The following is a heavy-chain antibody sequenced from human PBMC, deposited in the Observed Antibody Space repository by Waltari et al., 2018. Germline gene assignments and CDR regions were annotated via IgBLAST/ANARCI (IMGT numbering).Heavy chain of an antibody. V-gene: IGHV1-69-2*01. Sequence: EVQLLQSGAEVKKPGTPVKISCKVSGDTFTDNYIHWIQQAPGKGLQWMGLLDADDGQAVYAEKFQGRVTMTADTSIHTAYMELTSLTSEDTAFYYCAAALGGGISASRPFHFWGQGTMITVSS. D-gene: IGHD3-10*01. CDR2: LDADDGQA. CDR3: AAALGGGISASRPFHF. J-gene: IGHJ3*01. CDR1: GDTFTDNY.